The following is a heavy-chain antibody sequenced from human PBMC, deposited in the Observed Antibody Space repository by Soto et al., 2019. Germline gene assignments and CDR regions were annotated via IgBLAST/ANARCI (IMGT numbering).Heavy chain of an antibody. V-gene: IGHV3-11*01. CDR2: ISSSGHSI. CDR3: ARGGGYYGSGSYSYYGMDV. D-gene: IGHD3-10*01. J-gene: IGHJ6*02. CDR1: GFIFSDYY. Sequence: GGSLRLSCAVSGFIFSDYYMNWIRQAPGKGLEWVSYISSSGHSIYYADSVKGRFTISRDNAKNSLYLQMNSLRAEDTAVYYCARGGGYYGSGSYSYYGMDVWGQGTTVTISS.